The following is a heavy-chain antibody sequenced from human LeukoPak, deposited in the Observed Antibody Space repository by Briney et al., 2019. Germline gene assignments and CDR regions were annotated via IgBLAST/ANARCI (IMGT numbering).Heavy chain of an antibody. CDR3: AKETDWLLYRYFDY. CDR1: GFTFSSYS. V-gene: IGHV3-48*01. CDR2: ISSSSSTI. J-gene: IGHJ4*02. D-gene: IGHD3-9*01. Sequence: GGSLRLSSAASGFTFSSYSMNWVRQAPGKGLEWVSFISSSSSTIYYADSVKGRFTISRDNSKNTLYLQMNSLRAEDTAVYYCAKETDWLLYRYFDYWGQGTLVTVSS.